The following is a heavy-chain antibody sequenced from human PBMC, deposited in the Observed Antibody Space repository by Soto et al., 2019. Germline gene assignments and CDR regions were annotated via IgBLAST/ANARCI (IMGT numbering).Heavy chain of an antibody. V-gene: IGHV3-30-3*01. CDR3: VTEGAAGYFPN. J-gene: IGHJ4*02. Sequence: GGSLSLSCAASGFIFSKFPIHWFRQAPGKGLEWVALVSKDGNEKHYADSVKGRFTISRDNPRNMVYLQLSSLKDEDTAVYYCVTEGAAGYFPNWGQGTLVTVSS. CDR2: VSKDGNEK. D-gene: IGHD3-22*01. CDR1: GFIFSKFP.